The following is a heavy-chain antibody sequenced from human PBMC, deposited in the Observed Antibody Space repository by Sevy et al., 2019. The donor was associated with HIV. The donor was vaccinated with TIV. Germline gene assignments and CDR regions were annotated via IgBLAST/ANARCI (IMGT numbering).Heavy chain of an antibody. Sequence: GGSLRLSCTASGFTFSNFGMHWVRQVPGKGLEWVTFIRYDGSDKYYAASVKGRFTISRDDSKNTLYLQMDSLRAEDTAIYYCAKDLAGPGRRYFDYWGQGNQVTVSS. D-gene: IGHD6-13*01. CDR3: AKDLAGPGRRYFDY. J-gene: IGHJ4*02. V-gene: IGHV3-30*02. CDR2: IRYDGSDK. CDR1: GFTFSNFG.